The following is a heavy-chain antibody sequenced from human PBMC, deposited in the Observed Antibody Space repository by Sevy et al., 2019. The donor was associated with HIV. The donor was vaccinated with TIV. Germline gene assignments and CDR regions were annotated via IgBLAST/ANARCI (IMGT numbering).Heavy chain of an antibody. Sequence: GGSLRLSCAASGFTFSSYAMSWVRQAPGKGLEWVSAISGSGGSTYYADSVKGRFTISRDNSKNTLYLQMNSLRAEDTDVYYCAKGAVRGVIILSYGMDVWGQGTTVTVSS. CDR1: GFTFSSYA. V-gene: IGHV3-23*01. CDR3: AKGAVRGVIILSYGMDV. J-gene: IGHJ6*02. D-gene: IGHD3-10*01. CDR2: ISGSGGST.